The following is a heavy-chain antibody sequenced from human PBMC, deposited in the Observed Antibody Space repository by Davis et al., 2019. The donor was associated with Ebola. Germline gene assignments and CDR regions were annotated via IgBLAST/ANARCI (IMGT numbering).Heavy chain of an antibody. CDR1: GYTFTSYG. D-gene: IGHD6-6*01. V-gene: IGHV1-18*01. J-gene: IGHJ6*02. Sequence: AASVKVSCKASGYTFTSYGISWVRQAPGQGLEWMGWISAYNGNTNYAQKLQGRVTMTTDTSTSTAYMELRSLRSDDTAVYYCARDNGGSSPHYYYYYYGMDVWGQGTTDTVSS. CDR2: ISAYNGNT. CDR3: ARDNGGSSPHYYYYYYGMDV.